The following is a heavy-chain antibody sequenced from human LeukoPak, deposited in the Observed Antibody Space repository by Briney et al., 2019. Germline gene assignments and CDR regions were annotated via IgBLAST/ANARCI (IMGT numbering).Heavy chain of an antibody. J-gene: IGHJ5*02. D-gene: IGHD2-2*01. CDR2: INSDGSST. V-gene: IGHV3-74*01. CDR3: ARDCSSPSCRGFGFDP. CDR1: GFTFSSYW. Sequence: GGSLRLSCAASGFTFSSYWMHWVRQAPGKGLVWVSRINSDGSSTSYADSVKGRFTISRDNAKNTLYLQTNSLRAEDTAVYYCARDCSSPSCRGFGFDPWGQGTLVTVSS.